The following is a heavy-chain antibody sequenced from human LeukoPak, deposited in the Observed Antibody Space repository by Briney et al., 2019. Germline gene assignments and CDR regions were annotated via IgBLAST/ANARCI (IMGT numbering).Heavy chain of an antibody. CDR2: IYYSGST. J-gene: IGHJ4*02. V-gene: IGHV4-39*01. D-gene: IGHD3-22*01. CDR3: ATRADSSGYYYVDY. Sequence: SETLSLTCTVSGGSISSYYWGWIRQPPGKGLEWIGSIYYSGSTYYNPSLKSRVTISVDTSKNQFSLKLSSVTAADTAVYYCATRADSSGYYYVDYWGQGTLVTVSS. CDR1: GGSISSYY.